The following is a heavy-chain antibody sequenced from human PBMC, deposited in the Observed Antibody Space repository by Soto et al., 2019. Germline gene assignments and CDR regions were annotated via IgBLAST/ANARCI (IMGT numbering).Heavy chain of an antibody. D-gene: IGHD3-16*02. V-gene: IGHV4-34*01. CDR3: ARLGELSLAQAPTYYYYGMDV. CDR1: GGSFSGYY. J-gene: IGHJ6*02. CDR2: INHSGST. Sequence: SETLYLTCAVYGGSFSGYYWSWIRQPPGKGLEWIGEINHSGSTNYNPSLKSRVTISVDTSKNQFSLKLSSVTAADTAVYYCARLGELSLAQAPTYYYYGMDVWGQGTTVTVSS.